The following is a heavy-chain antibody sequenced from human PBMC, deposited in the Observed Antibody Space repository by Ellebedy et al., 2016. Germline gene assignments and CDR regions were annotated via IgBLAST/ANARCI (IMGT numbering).Heavy chain of an antibody. D-gene: IGHD3-22*01. V-gene: IGHV3-30*02. J-gene: IGHJ4*02. CDR3: AKDQSYYDSSGYYPFDF. Sequence: DSVKGRFTISRDNSKNTLYLQMNSLRAEDTAVYYCAKDQSYYDSSGYYPFDFWGQGTLVTVSS.